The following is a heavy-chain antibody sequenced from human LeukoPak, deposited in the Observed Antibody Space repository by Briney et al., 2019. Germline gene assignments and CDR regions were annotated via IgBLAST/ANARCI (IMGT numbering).Heavy chain of an antibody. CDR1: GFTFSNYW. CDR3: ARDRVGAVAGTNLDY. CDR2: IRNDGRET. J-gene: IGHJ4*02. Sequence: GGSLRLSCAASGFTFSNYWMTWVRQAPGKGLEWVASIRNDGRETYYVDSVKGRFTISRDNAQNSLYLHMNSLRAEDTAVYYCARDRVGAVAGTNLDYWGQGTLVTVSS. V-gene: IGHV3-7*01. D-gene: IGHD6-19*01.